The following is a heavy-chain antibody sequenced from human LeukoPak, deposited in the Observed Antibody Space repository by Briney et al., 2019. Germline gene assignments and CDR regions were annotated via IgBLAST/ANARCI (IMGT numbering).Heavy chain of an antibody. J-gene: IGHJ4*02. Sequence: GGSLRPSCAASGFTFSDYYMSWIRQAPGKGLEWVSYISSSGSTIYYADSVKGRFTISRDNAKNSLYLQMNSLRAEDTAVYYCARHPAWYSSSWYYFDYWGQGTLVTVSS. CDR2: ISSSGSTI. CDR1: GFTFSDYY. D-gene: IGHD6-13*01. CDR3: ARHPAWYSSSWYYFDY. V-gene: IGHV3-11*04.